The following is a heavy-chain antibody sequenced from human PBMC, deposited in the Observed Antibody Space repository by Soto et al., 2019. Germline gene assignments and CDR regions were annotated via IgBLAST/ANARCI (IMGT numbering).Heavy chain of an antibody. D-gene: IGHD2-2*01. CDR1: GFTFSSYA. Sequence: GGSLRLSCAASGFTFSSYAMSWVRQAPGKGLEWVAVISYDGSNKNYADSVKGRFTISRDNSKNTLYLQMNSLRAEDTAVYYCARQRVVPAANYYYYGMDVWGQGTTVTVSS. J-gene: IGHJ6*02. CDR2: ISYDGSNK. CDR3: ARQRVVPAANYYYYGMDV. V-gene: IGHV3-30-3*01.